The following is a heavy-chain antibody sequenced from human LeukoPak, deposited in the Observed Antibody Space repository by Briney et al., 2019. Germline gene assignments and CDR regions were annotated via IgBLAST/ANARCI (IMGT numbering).Heavy chain of an antibody. V-gene: IGHV4-39*01. D-gene: IGHD3-22*01. Sequence: PSETLSLTCTVSGGSISSSSYYWGWIRQPPGKGLEWIGSIYYSGSTYYNPSLESRVTISVDTSKNQFSLKLSSVTAADTAVYYCARLPYYYDSSGPPYYFDYWGQGTLVTVSS. CDR3: ARLPYYYDSSGPPYYFDY. CDR1: GGSISSSSYY. J-gene: IGHJ4*02. CDR2: IYYSGST.